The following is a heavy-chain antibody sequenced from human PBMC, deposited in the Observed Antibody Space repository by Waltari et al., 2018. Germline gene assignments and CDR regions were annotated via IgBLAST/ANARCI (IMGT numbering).Heavy chain of an antibody. Sequence: EVQLVESGGGLVQPGGSLRLSCAASGFNFSSYEMNWVRQAPGKGLEWVSYISSSGSTIYYADSVKGRFTISRDNAKNSLYLQMNSLRAEDTAVYYCASGRARERRGAFDIWGQGTMVTVSS. CDR2: ISSSGSTI. J-gene: IGHJ3*02. CDR1: GFNFSSYE. D-gene: IGHD1-1*01. CDR3: ASGRARERRGAFDI. V-gene: IGHV3-48*03.